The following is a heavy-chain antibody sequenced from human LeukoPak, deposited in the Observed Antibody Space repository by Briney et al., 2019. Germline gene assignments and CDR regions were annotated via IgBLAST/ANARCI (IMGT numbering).Heavy chain of an antibody. CDR2: IYYSGST. J-gene: IGHJ3*02. D-gene: IGHD1/OR15-1a*01. Sequence: SETLSLTCTDSGGSISSYYWSWIRQPAGKGLESIGSIYYSGSTYYNPSLKSRVTISVDTSKNQFSLKLSSVTAADTAVYYCARNKRDAFDIWGQGTMVTVSS. V-gene: IGHV4-59*05. CDR3: ARNKRDAFDI. CDR1: GGSISSYY.